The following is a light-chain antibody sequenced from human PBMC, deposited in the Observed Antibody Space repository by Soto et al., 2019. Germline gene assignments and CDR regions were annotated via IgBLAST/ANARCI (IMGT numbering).Light chain of an antibody. J-gene: IGLJ2*01. CDR1: SSDVGGYDY. V-gene: IGLV2-8*01. Sequence: ALTQPPSASGSPGQSVTISCTGSSSDVGGYDYVSWYQQHPGKAPKLIIYEVYKRPSGVPDRFSGSKSDNTASLTVSGLRPEDEADYYCSSHAGSINVAFGGGTKLTVL. CDR2: EVY. CDR3: SSHAGSINVA.